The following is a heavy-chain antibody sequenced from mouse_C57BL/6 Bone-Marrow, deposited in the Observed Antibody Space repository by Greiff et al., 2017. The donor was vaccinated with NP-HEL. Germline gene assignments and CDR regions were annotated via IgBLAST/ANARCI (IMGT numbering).Heavy chain of an antibody. D-gene: IGHD1-1*01. J-gene: IGHJ3*01. V-gene: IGHV1-42*01. CDR3: ARSGGSSSWFAY. CDR2: INPSTGGT. CDR1: GYSFTGYY. Sequence: EVKLQQSGPELVKPGASVKISCKASGYSFTGYYMNWVKQSPEKSLEWIGEINPSTGGTTYNQKFKAKATLTVDKSSSKAYMQLKSLTSEDSAVYYCARSGGSSSWFAYWGQGTLVTVSA.